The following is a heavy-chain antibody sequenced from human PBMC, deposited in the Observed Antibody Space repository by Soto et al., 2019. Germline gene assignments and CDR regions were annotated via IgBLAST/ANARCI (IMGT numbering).Heavy chain of an antibody. D-gene: IGHD1-7*01. Sequence: SETLSLTCTVSGGSISSSSYYWGWIRQPPGKGLEWIGSIYYSGSTYYNPSLKSRVTISVDTSKNQFSLKLSSVTAADTAVYYCARHSYNWNYYSNWFDPWGQGTLVTVSS. CDR3: ARHSYNWNYYSNWFDP. CDR2: IYYSGST. V-gene: IGHV4-39*01. CDR1: GGSISSSSYY. J-gene: IGHJ5*02.